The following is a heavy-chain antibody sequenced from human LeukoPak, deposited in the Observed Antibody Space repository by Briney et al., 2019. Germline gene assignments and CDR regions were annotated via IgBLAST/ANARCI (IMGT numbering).Heavy chain of an antibody. V-gene: IGHV3-7*01. J-gene: IGHJ6*03. CDR1: GFTSSSYW. CDR3: ARWKGYCSSTSCYYYYYYMDV. CDR2: IKQDGSEK. Sequence: GGSLRLSCAASGFTSSSYWMSWVRQAPGKGLEWVANIKQDGSEKYYVDSVKGRFTISRDNAKNSLYLQMNSLRAEDTAEYYCARWKGYCSSTSCYYYYYYMDVWGKGTTVTVSS. D-gene: IGHD2-2*01.